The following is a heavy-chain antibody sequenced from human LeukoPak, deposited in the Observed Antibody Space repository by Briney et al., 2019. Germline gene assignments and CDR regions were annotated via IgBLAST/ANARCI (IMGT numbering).Heavy chain of an antibody. J-gene: IGHJ4*02. CDR3: ARGSYPYAPNFDY. D-gene: IGHD3-16*01. Sequence: SETLSLTCAVSGASISSGGYSWNWLRQPPGKALEWIGYIYHNGNTNYNLSLRSRLTISGDMSKNQFSLQLASVTAADTAVYFCARGSYPYAPNFDYWDQGTLVTVSS. V-gene: IGHV4-30-2*01. CDR1: GASISSGGYS. CDR2: IYHNGNT.